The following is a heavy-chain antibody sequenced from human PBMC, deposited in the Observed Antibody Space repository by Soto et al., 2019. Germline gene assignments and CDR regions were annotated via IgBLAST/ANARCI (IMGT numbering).Heavy chain of an antibody. CDR1: GFTFSTYS. J-gene: IGHJ4*02. D-gene: IGHD3-10*01. CDR3: ARSGYFDY. V-gene: IGHV3-48*01. CDR2: ISSTGNTI. Sequence: EVQVVESGGGVVQPGGSLRLSCAASGFTFSTYSINWVREAPGQGLEWVSYISSTGNTIYYPDSVKGRFTISRDTAKKSLCLQMNSLRAEDTSAYYCARSGYFDYWGQGTLVTVSS.